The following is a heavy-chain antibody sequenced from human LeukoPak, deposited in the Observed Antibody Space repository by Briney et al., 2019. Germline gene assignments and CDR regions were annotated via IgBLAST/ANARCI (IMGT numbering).Heavy chain of an antibody. CDR2: IWYDGSNK. CDR3: ARDRGGSSGWYTFNY. Sequence: GRSLRLSCAASGFTFSSYGMHWVRQAPGKGLEWVAVIWYDGSNKYYADSVKGRFTISRDNSKNTLYLQMNSLRAEDTAVYYCARDRGGSSGWYTFNYWGQGTLVTVFS. CDR1: GFTFSSYG. V-gene: IGHV3-33*01. J-gene: IGHJ4*02. D-gene: IGHD6-19*01.